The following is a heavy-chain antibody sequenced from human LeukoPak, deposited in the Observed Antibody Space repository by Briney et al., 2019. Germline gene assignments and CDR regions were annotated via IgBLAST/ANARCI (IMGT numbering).Heavy chain of an antibody. Sequence: AESLSLTCTVSGGSISFYSWRWIRQSPGKGLEWIGYIFYSGTNNYNPSLKSRVTISVDTSKTQFSLQLRSVTAADTAVYCCAREDPQTTVPEGMDVWGQGTTVTVSS. CDR2: IFYSGTN. D-gene: IGHD4-17*01. CDR3: AREDPQTTVPEGMDV. J-gene: IGHJ6*02. V-gene: IGHV4-59*01. CDR1: GGSISFYS.